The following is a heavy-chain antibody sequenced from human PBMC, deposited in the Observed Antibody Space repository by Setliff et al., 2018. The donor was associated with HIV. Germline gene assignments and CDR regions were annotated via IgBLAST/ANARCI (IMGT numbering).Heavy chain of an antibody. V-gene: IGHV4-59*11. D-gene: IGHD1-1*01. J-gene: IGHJ4*02. CDR3: AKQPGGHSFFDL. CDR1: GDFRNIQW. CDR2: IHHSGST. Sequence: SETLSLTCTVSGDFRNIQWWTWMRQSPGLGLQWIGSIHHSGSTYYDPSLKNRVTLSVDTSNNQVSLTLTSVTAADTAVYYCAKQPGGHSFFDLWGQGILVTVSA.